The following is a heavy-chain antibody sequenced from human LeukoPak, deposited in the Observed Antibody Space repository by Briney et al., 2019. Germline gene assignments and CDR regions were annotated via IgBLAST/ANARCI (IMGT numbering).Heavy chain of an antibody. CDR3: AKDSPKVGGSGYYYGPPYFDY. CDR1: GFTFSSYG. J-gene: IGHJ4*02. D-gene: IGHD3-22*01. Sequence: GGSLRLSCAASGFTFSSYGMSWVRQAPGKGLEWVSAISGSGGSTYYADSVKGRFTISRDNSKNTLYLQMNSLRAEDTAVYYCAKDSPKVGGSGYYYGPPYFDYWGQGTLVTVSS. CDR2: ISGSGGST. V-gene: IGHV3-23*01.